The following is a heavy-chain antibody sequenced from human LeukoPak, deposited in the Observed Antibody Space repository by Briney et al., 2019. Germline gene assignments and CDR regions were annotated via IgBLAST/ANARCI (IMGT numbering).Heavy chain of an antibody. D-gene: IGHD3-3*01. CDR2: FDPEDGET. J-gene: IGHJ4*02. CDR3: ATVPRFLEWLLSFDY. V-gene: IGHV1-24*01. CDR1: GYTLTELS. Sequence: ASVKVSCTVSGYTLTELSMHWVRQAPGKGLEWMGGFDPEDGETIYAQKFQGIVTMTEDTSTDTAYMELSSLRSEDTAVYYCATVPRFLEWLLSFDYWGQGTLVTVSS.